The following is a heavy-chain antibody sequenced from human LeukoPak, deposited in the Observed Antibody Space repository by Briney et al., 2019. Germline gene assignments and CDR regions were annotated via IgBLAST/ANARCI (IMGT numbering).Heavy chain of an antibody. CDR2: IWYDGSDK. Sequence: GGSLRLSCAASGFTFRNYGMHWVRQAPGKGLEWVGVIWYDGSDKRYADSVKGRFTFSRDNSRYTVYLEMNSLRVEDTAVYYCARDRNWASRNWYLDLWGRGTLVTVSS. CDR3: ARDRNWASRNWYLDL. J-gene: IGHJ2*01. D-gene: IGHD7-27*01. CDR1: GFTFRNYG. V-gene: IGHV3-33*01.